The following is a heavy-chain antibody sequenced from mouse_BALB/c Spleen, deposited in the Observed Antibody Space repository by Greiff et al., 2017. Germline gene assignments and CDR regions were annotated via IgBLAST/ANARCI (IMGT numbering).Heavy chain of an antibody. D-gene: IGHD2-1*01. J-gene: IGHJ2*01. V-gene: IGHV1S135*01. CDR3: ARSDYGNCFDY. CDR2: IDPFNGGT. CDR1: GYSFTSYY. Sequence: EVNLVESGPELMKPGASVKISCKASGYSFTSYYMHWVKQSHGKSLEWIGYIDPFNGGTSYNQKFKGKATLTVDKSSSTAYMHLSSLTSEDSAVYYCARSDYGNCFDYWGQGTTLTVSS.